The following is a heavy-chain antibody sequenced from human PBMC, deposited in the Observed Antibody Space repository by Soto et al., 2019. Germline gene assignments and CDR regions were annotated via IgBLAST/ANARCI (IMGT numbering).Heavy chain of an antibody. D-gene: IGHD3-10*01. CDR3: ARDPSLWFGEDNWFDP. J-gene: IGHJ5*02. Sequence: GGSLRLSCAASGFTFSSYAMHWVRQAPGKGLEWVAVISYDGSNKYYADSVKGRFTISRDNSKNTLYLQMNSLRAEDTAVYYCARDPSLWFGEDNWFDPWGQGTLVTVSS. CDR1: GFTFSSYA. V-gene: IGHV3-30-3*01. CDR2: ISYDGSNK.